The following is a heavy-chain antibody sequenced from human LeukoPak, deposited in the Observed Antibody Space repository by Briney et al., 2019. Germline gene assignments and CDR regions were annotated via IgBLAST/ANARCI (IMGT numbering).Heavy chain of an antibody. CDR1: GFTFSSYA. Sequence: GGSLRLSCAASGFTFSSYAMHWVRQAPGKGLEWVAVISYDGSNKYYADSVKGRFTISRDNSKNTLYLQMNSLRAEDTAVYYCARDGGKSDYFDYWGQGTLVTVSS. V-gene: IGHV3-30*04. J-gene: IGHJ4*02. CDR3: ARDGGKSDYFDY. CDR2: ISYDGSNK. D-gene: IGHD3-16*01.